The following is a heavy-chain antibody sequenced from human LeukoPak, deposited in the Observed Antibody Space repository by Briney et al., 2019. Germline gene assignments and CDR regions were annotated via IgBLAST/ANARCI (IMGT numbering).Heavy chain of an antibody. V-gene: IGHV3-20*01. CDR3: ARGPYGDYFVDY. D-gene: IGHD4-17*01. CDR1: GFTFDDYG. J-gene: IGHJ4*02. CDR2: INWNGGST. Sequence: PGRSQRLSCAASGFTFDDYGMSWVRQAPGKGLEWVSGINWNGGSTGYADSVKGRFTISRDNAKNSLYLQMNSLRAEDTALYHCARGPYGDYFVDYWGQGTLVTVSS.